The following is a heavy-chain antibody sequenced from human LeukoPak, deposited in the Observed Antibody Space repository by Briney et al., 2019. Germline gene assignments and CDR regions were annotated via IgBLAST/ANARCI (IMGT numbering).Heavy chain of an antibody. V-gene: IGHV4-34*11. CDR2: IYYSGSS. D-gene: IGHD3-22*01. CDR1: GGSFSGYY. Sequence: SETLSLTCAVYGGSFSGYYWSWIRQPPGKGLESIGYIYYSGSSNYNPSLKSRVTISVDTSKNQFSLDMRSMTAADTAVYYCARGQGVTVIKVGKNWFDPWSQGTQVIVSP. J-gene: IGHJ5*02. CDR3: ARGQGVTVIKVGKNWFDP.